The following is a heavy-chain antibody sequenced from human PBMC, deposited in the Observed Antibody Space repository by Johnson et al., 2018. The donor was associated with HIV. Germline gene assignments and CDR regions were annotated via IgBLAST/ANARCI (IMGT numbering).Heavy chain of an antibody. V-gene: IGHV3-30*18. Sequence: QVQLVESGGGVVQPGRSLRLSCAASGFTFSSYGMHWVRQSPGKGLEWVAVISYDGSNKYYADSVKGRFNISRDNSKNTLYLQMNSRRAEDTAVYYCAKEGSDGTGGLCSSLAFDIWGQGTMVTVSS. D-gene: IGHD2-8*02. CDR1: GFTFSSYG. J-gene: IGHJ3*02. CDR2: ISYDGSNK. CDR3: AKEGSDGTGGLCSSLAFDI.